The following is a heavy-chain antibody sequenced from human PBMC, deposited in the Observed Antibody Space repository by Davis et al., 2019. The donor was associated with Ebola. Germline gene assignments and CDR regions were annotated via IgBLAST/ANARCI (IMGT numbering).Heavy chain of an antibody. J-gene: IGHJ3*02. D-gene: IGHD6-6*01. V-gene: IGHV3-73*01. CDR1: GFTFSGSA. CDR3: TTRSYSSSSGGFDI. Sequence: GESLKISCAASGFTFSGSAMHWVRQASGKGLEWVGRIRSKANSYATAYAASVKGRFTISRDDSKNTAYLQMNSLKTEDTAVYYCTTRSYSSSSGGFDIWGQGTMVTVSS. CDR2: IRSKANSYAT.